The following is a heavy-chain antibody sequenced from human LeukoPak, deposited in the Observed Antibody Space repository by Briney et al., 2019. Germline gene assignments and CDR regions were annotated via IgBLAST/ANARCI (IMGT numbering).Heavy chain of an antibody. D-gene: IGHD2-15*01. Sequence: ASVKVSCKASGYTLTSYGISWVRQAPGQGLEWMGWISGYNGNTNYAQNIQGRVTMTRDTSTSTAYMDLRSLRSDGAAVYYCARGGRTCSGGTCYERAFDIWGQGTMVTVSS. V-gene: IGHV1-18*01. J-gene: IGHJ3*02. CDR2: ISGYNGNT. CDR3: ARGGRTCSGGTCYERAFDI. CDR1: GYTLTSYG.